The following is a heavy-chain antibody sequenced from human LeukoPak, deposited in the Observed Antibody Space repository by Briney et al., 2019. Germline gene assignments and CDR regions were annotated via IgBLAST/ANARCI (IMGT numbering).Heavy chain of an antibody. CDR1: GGSVSSGYYS. Sequence: SETLSLTCAVSGGSVSSGYYSWSWIRQPPGKGLEWIGYIYHSGSTFYNPSLESRVTISADRSKNHFSLKLTSVTATDTAVYYCARGYDSIGYYSYYFDYWGQGTLVTVSS. V-gene: IGHV4-30-2*01. CDR3: ARGYDSIGYYSYYFDY. D-gene: IGHD3-22*01. J-gene: IGHJ4*02. CDR2: IYHSGST.